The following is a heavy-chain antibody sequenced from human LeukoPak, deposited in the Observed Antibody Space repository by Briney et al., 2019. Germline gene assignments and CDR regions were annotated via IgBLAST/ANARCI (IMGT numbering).Heavy chain of an antibody. Sequence: SQTLSLTCAVSGGSISSGGYSWSWIRQPPGKGLEWIGYIYHSGSTNYNPSLKSRVTISVDTSKNQFSLKLSSVTAADTAVYYCARGSKRYCTNGVCSYGMDVWGQGTTVTVSS. D-gene: IGHD2-8*01. J-gene: IGHJ6*02. CDR2: IYHSGST. V-gene: IGHV4-30-2*01. CDR3: ARGSKRYCTNGVCSYGMDV. CDR1: GGSISSGGYS.